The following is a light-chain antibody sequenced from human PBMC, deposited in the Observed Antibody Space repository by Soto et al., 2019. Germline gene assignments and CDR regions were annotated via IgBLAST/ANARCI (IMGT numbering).Light chain of an antibody. V-gene: IGKV3-11*01. J-gene: IGKJ1*01. CDR3: QQRSNWPPWT. CDR2: DAS. Sequence: EIVLTQSPATLSLSPGERATLSCRASQSVSSYLAWYQQKPGQAPRLLIYDASNRATGIPARFSGSGSGTDFTLTINSLEPEDFAVYYCQQRSNWPPWTFGQGTKVE. CDR1: QSVSSY.